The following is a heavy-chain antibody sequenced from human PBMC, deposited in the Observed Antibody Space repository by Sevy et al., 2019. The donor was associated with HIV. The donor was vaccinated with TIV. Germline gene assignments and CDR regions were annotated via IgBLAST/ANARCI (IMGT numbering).Heavy chain of an antibody. J-gene: IGHJ4*02. D-gene: IGHD3-22*01. CDR3: VRGRYDSSDEYSNKNFDY. CDR1: GFTFSIYG. Sequence: GGSLRLSCVASGFTFSIYGMHWVRQAPGKGLEWVAAIWYDGGLKYNEDSVEGRFTISRDNSKNTLFLQMNSLRAEDTAVYYCVRGRYDSSDEYSNKNFDYWGQGTLVTVSS. V-gene: IGHV3-33*03. CDR2: IWYDGGLK.